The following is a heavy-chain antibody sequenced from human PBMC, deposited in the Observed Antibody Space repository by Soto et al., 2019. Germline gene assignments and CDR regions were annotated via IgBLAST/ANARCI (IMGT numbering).Heavy chain of an antibody. CDR1: GDSVSSNTVA. V-gene: IGHV6-1*01. CDR2: TYYRSKWYD. J-gene: IGHJ5*01. Sequence: SQTLSLTCAISGDSVSSNTVAWNWIRQSPSRGLEWLGRTYYRSKWYDDXXXXXXXXXXXNXXXSKNQFSLHLNSVTLEDTAVXYXXRSWFGHQVHWFDSWGQGTLVTVSS. D-gene: IGHD3-16*01. CDR3: XRSWFGHQVHWFDS.